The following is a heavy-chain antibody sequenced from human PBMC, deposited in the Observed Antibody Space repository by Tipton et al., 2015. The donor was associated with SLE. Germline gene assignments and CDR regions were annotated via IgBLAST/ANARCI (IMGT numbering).Heavy chain of an antibody. CDR2: ISYDETNK. CDR3: ARDDYGGNRRVLGCLDY. V-gene: IGHV3-30*04. CDR1: GFTFSSYA. Sequence: RSLRLSCEASGFTFSSYAMHWVRQAPGKGLEWVAVISYDETNKYYADSVKGRFTISRDNSKNTLYLRLQSLRAADTAVYYCARDDYGGNRRVLGCLDYWGQGSLVTVSP. J-gene: IGHJ4*02. D-gene: IGHD4-23*01.